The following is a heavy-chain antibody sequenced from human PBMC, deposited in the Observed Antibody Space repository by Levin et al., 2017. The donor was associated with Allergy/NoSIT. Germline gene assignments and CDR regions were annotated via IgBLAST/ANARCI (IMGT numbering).Heavy chain of an antibody. J-gene: IGHJ3*02. D-gene: IGHD3-10*01. CDR2: INQHGSEK. Sequence: GGSLRLSCAASGFTFRSYWMSWVRQAPGKGLEWVANINQHGSEKYYVDSVKGRFTISRDNAKNSLYLQMNSLRAEDTAVYYCARDRAVLDAFDIWGQGTMVTVSS. CDR3: ARDRAVLDAFDI. CDR1: GFTFRSYW. V-gene: IGHV3-7*04.